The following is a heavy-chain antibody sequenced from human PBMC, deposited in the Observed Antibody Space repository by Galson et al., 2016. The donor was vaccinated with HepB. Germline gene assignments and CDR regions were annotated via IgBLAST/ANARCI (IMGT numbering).Heavy chain of an antibody. CDR3: AKELPRYCSGGTCYYGMDV. D-gene: IGHD2-15*01. Sequence: SLRLSCAASGFTFSSYSMNWVRQAPGKGLEWVSSITSSSSYIYYADSVKGRFTIPRDNAKNSLYLQMNSPRAEDTAVYYCAKELPRYCSGGTCYYGMDVWGLGTTVTVSS. V-gene: IGHV3-21*01. J-gene: IGHJ6*02. CDR2: ITSSSSYI. CDR1: GFTFSSYS.